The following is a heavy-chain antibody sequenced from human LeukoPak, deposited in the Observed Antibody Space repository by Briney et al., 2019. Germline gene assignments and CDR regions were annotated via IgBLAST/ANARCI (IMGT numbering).Heavy chain of an antibody. Sequence: SGGSLRLSCAASGFIFSSYAMSWVRQAPVKGLEWVSVISGSGGTTYYADSVKGRFTISRDNSKNTLYLQINSLRAEDTAVYYCSPPGSGVDYWGQGTLVTVSS. CDR1: GFIFSSYA. D-gene: IGHD6-19*01. CDR3: SPPGSGVDY. CDR2: ISGSGGTT. V-gene: IGHV3-23*01. J-gene: IGHJ4*02.